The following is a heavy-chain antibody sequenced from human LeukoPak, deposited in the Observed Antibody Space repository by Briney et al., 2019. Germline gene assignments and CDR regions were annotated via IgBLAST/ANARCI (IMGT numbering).Heavy chain of an antibody. CDR1: GGSISSSSYY. V-gene: IGHV4-39*01. D-gene: IGHD6-19*01. CDR3: ARIAVAGTGVAFDI. CDR2: IYYSGST. Sequence: SGTLSLTCTVSGGSISSSSYYWGWIRPPPGKGLEWIGSIYYSGSTYYNPSLKSRVTIFVDTSKNQFSLKLSSVTAADTAVYYRARIAVAGTGVAFDIWGQGTMVTVSS. J-gene: IGHJ3*02.